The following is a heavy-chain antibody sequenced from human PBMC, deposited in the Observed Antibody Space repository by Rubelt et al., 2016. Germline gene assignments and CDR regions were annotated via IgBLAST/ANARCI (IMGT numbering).Heavy chain of an antibody. CDR1: GLSLKSSEVG. Sequence: QITLKESGPTLVKPTQTLTLTCTFSGLSLKSSEVGVAWIRQPPGKALEWLAFIYWDDVERYSPSLKSRLTITKDTSKNQVVLTMTNMDPVETATYYCASLAGATPGRDAFDIWGQGTMVTVSS. CDR2: IYWDDVE. CDR3: ASLAGATPGRDAFDI. V-gene: IGHV2-5*02. J-gene: IGHJ3*02. D-gene: IGHD6-25*01.